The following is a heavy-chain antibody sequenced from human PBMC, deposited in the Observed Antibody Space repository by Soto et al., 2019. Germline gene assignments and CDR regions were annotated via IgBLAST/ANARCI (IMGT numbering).Heavy chain of an antibody. CDR1: GGTFSSYA. Sequence: SVKVSCKASGGTFSSYAISWVRQAPGQGLEWMGGIIPIFGTANYAQKFQGRVTITADESTSTAYMELSSLRSEDTAVYYCARERGYSYGLDYWGQGTLVTVSS. V-gene: IGHV1-69*13. D-gene: IGHD5-18*01. CDR3: ARERGYSYGLDY. CDR2: IIPIFGTA. J-gene: IGHJ4*02.